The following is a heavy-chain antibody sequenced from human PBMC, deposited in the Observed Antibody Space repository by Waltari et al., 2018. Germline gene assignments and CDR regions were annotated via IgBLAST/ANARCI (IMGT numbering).Heavy chain of an antibody. J-gene: IGHJ3*02. V-gene: IGHV3-33*01. CDR2: IWYDGSTK. CDR1: GFTFSSYG. D-gene: IGHD5-18*01. Sequence: QVQLVESGGGVVQPGRSLRLSCAASGFTFSSYGMHGVRKAPGKGREWVAFIWYDGSTKYYAYSVKGRFTISRDNSKNTLYLQMNSLRAEDTAVYYCAGEEYSYGPWAFDIWGQGTMVTVSS. CDR3: AGEEYSYGPWAFDI.